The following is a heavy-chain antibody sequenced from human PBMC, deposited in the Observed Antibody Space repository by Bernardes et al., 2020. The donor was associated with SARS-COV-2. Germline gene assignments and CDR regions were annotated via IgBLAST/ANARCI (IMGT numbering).Heavy chain of an antibody. CDR1: GFTFSSYA. V-gene: IGHV3-23*01. J-gene: IGHJ4*02. Sequence: GGSLRLSCAASGFTFSSYAMSWVRQAPGKGLEWVSAISGSGGSTYYADSVKGRFTISRDNSKNTLYLQMNSLRAEDTAVYYCAKDPGGFVVVPAADYWGQGTLVTVSS. CDR3: AKDPGGFVVVPAADY. D-gene: IGHD2-2*01. CDR2: ISGSGGST.